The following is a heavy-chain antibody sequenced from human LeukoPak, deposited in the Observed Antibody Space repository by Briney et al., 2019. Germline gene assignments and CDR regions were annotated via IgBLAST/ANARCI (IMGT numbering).Heavy chain of an antibody. V-gene: IGHV4-4*09. Sequence: PSETLSLTCTVSGGSISSYYWSWIRQPPGEGLEWIGYIYTSGSTNYNPSLKSRVTISVDTSKNQFSLKLSSVTAADTAVYYCARGSYSSGYYRYWGQGTLVTVSS. CDR3: ARGSYSSGYYRY. J-gene: IGHJ4*02. CDR2: IYTSGST. D-gene: IGHD3-22*01. CDR1: GGSISSYY.